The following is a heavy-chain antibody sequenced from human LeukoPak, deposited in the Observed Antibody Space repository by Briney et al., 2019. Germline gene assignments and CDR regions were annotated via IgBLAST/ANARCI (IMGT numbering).Heavy chain of an antibody. CDR3: ARPPMAVFGG. V-gene: IGHV1-2*02. CDR2: INPTNGGT. D-gene: IGHD2-15*01. Sequence: GASVKVSCKPSGYTFTNYGINWGRQAPGQGLEWMGWINPTNGGTNYAQKFQGRVTLTRDTSISTAYMELSRLRSDDTAVYYCARPPMAVFGGWGQGTLVTVSS. J-gene: IGHJ4*02. CDR1: GYTFTNYG.